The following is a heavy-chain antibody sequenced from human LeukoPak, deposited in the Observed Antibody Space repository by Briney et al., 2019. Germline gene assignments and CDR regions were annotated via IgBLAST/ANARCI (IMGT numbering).Heavy chain of an antibody. V-gene: IGHV4-30-2*01. CDR2: ISHSGDT. Sequence: PSQTLSLTCAVSGGSISSGGYSWSWIRQAPGKGLEWIGEISHSGDTHYNTSLKSRVTVSVDTSKNQLSLKLNSVTAADTAVYYCARGRPRGQYTSNWTEYLQHWGQGSLVTVSS. CDR3: ARGRPRGQYTSNWTEYLQH. CDR1: GGSISSGGYS. J-gene: IGHJ1*01. D-gene: IGHD1-20*01.